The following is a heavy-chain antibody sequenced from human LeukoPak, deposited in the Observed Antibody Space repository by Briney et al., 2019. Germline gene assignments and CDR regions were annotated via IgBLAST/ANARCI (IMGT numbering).Heavy chain of an antibody. V-gene: IGHV3-11*06. Sequence: SWGSLRLSCAASGFTFSDHYMNWIRQAPGKGLEWVSYISSTSIYTDYTDSVKGRFTISRGNAKNSLYLQMNSLRAEDTAVNYCARGGRIAMVRGNWFDPWGQGTLVTVSS. CDR1: GFTFSDHY. CDR3: ARGGRIAMVRGNWFDP. D-gene: IGHD3-10*01. CDR2: ISSTSIYT. J-gene: IGHJ5*02.